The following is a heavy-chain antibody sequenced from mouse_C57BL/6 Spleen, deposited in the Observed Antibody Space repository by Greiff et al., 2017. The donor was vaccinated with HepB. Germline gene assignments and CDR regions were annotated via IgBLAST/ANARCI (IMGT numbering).Heavy chain of an antibody. J-gene: IGHJ1*03. Sequence: QVQLQQPGAELVKPGASVKVSCKASGYTFTSYWMHWVKQRPGQGLEWIGRIHPSDSDTNYNQKFKGKATLTVDKSSSTAYMQLSSLTSEDSAVYYCALPFSTTVVYWYFDVWGTGTTVTVSS. CDR3: ALPFSTTVVYWYFDV. D-gene: IGHD1-1*01. V-gene: IGHV1-74*01. CDR2: IHPSDSDT. CDR1: GYTFTSYW.